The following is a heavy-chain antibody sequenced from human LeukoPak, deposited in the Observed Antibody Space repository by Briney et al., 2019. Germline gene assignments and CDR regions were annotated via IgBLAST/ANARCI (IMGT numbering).Heavy chain of an antibody. Sequence: GGSLRLSCAASGFTFSSYKMHWVRQAPGRGLEWVSYISDSGGSIYYADSVKGRFTISRDDAKNSLYLQMNSLRADDTAVYYCARECGSGRFDYWGQGSLVTVSS. J-gene: IGHJ4*02. V-gene: IGHV3-48*03. CDR1: GFTFSSYK. CDR3: ARECGSGRFDY. CDR2: ISDSGGSI. D-gene: IGHD6-19*01.